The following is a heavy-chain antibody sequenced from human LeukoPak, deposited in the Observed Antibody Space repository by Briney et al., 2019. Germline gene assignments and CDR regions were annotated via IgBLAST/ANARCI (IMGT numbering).Heavy chain of an antibody. V-gene: IGHV1-2*02. CDR2: INPNNGGT. Sequence: GASVKVSCKSSGYTFNGYYMHWVRQAPGQGLEWMGWINPNNGGTKYAQNFQGRVTMTRDTSISTAYMELDRLRFDDTAVYYCARDSGEVPVYWGQGTLVTVSS. D-gene: IGHD3-10*01. CDR3: ARDSGEVPVY. CDR1: GYTFNGYY. J-gene: IGHJ4*02.